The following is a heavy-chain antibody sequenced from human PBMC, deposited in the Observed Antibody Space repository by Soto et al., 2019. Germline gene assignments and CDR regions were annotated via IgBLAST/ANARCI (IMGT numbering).Heavy chain of an antibody. Sequence: ASETLSLTCTVSYGSISVSNVFWGWVRQPPGKGLEWIGNIDYSGTAYFNPSLGTRVTFPVDTSKNQFSLTLYSVTAADTAVYYCARTTGRHLDFWGQGIRVTVSS. D-gene: IGHD4-4*01. CDR2: IDYSGTA. CDR3: ARTTGRHLDF. CDR1: YGSISVSNVF. V-gene: IGHV4-39*01. J-gene: IGHJ4*02.